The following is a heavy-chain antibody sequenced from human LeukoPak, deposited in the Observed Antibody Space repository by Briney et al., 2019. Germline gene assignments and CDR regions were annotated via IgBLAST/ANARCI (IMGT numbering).Heavy chain of an antibody. V-gene: IGHV1-69*04. CDR2: IIPILGIA. Sequence: SVKVSCKASGGTFSSYAISWVRQAPGQGLEWMGRIIPILGIANYAQKFQGRVTITADKSTSTAYMELSSLRSEDTAVYYCAKEGTVTTDYYYGMDAWGQGTTVTVSS. D-gene: IGHD4-17*01. CDR1: GGTFSSYA. CDR3: AKEGTVTTDYYYGMDA. J-gene: IGHJ6*02.